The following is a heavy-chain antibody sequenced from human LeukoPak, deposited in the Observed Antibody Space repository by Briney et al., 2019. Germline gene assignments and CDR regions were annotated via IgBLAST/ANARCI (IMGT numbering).Heavy chain of an antibody. V-gene: IGHV3-53*01. CDR3: AREAHHGGFDY. CDR2: IYSGGST. J-gene: IGHJ4*02. D-gene: IGHD1-14*01. CDR1: GFTVSSNY. Sequence: GGSLRLSCAASGFTVSSNYMSWVRQAPGKGLEWVSVIYSGGSTYYADSVEGRFTISRDNSKNTLYLQMNSLRAEDTAVYYCAREAHHGGFDYWGQGTLVTVSS.